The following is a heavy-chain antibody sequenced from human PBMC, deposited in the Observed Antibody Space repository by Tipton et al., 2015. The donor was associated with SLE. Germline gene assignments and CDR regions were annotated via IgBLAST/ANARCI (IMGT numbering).Heavy chain of an antibody. CDR1: GCSISSGSCY. CDR2: IYTSGST. V-gene: IGHV4-61*02. CDR3: PLYDYVWGYDAFDI. J-gene: IGHJ3*02. Sequence: GLVKPSETLSLTCTVSGCSISSGSCYWSWIRQPAGKGLEWIGHIYTSGSTNYNPSLKSRVTISVDTSKNQFSLKLSSVTAADTAVYYCPLYDYVWGYDAFDIWGQGTMVTVSS. D-gene: IGHD3-16*01.